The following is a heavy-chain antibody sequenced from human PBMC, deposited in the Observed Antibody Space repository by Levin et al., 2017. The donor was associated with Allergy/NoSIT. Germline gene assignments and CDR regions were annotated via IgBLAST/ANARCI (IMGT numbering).Heavy chain of an antibody. CDR1: GGSISSYY. V-gene: IGHV4-59*01. J-gene: IGHJ4*02. Sequence: GSLRLSCTVSGGSISSYYWSWIRQPPGKGLEWIGYIYYSGSTNYNPSLKSRVTISVDTSKNQFSLKLSSVTAADTAVYYCARDRIGDSDYWGQGTLVTVSS. CDR2: IYYSGST. D-gene: IGHD3-10*01. CDR3: ARDRIGDSDY.